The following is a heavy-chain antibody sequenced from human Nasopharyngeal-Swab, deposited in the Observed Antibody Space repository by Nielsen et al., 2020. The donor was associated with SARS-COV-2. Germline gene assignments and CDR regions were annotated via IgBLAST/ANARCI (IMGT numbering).Heavy chain of an antibody. V-gene: IGHV5-10-1*01. J-gene: IGHJ4*02. D-gene: IGHD3-3*01. CDR2: IDPSDSYT. Sequence: GGSLRLSVKGSGYSFTSYWISWVRQMPGKGLEWMGRIDPSDSYTNYSPSFQGHVTISADKSISTAYLQWSSLKASDTAMYYCARTVNDFWSGYYPDYWGQGTLVTVSS. CDR3: ARTVNDFWSGYYPDY. CDR1: GYSFTSYW.